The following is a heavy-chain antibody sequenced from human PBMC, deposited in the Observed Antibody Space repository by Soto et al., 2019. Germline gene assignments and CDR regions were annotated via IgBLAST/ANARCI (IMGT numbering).Heavy chain of an antibody. CDR1: GASISTGGYY. Sequence: SETLSLTCIVSGASISTGGYYWSWIRQHPGKGLEWIGYIYHSGSTNYNPSLKSRVTISVDTSKNQFSLKLSSVTAADTAVYNCARSRRIAARPYYYYGMDVWGQGTTVTVSS. CDR3: ARSRRIAARPYYYYGMDV. V-gene: IGHV4-61*08. J-gene: IGHJ6*02. D-gene: IGHD6-6*01. CDR2: IYHSGST.